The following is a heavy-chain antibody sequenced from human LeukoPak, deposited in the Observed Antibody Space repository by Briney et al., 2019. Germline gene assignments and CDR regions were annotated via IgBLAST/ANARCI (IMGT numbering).Heavy chain of an antibody. CDR3: ARWGNYPGTVGFGY. Sequence: GGSLRLSCAASGFTFSNYAMPWVRQAPGKGLEYVSGISSNGVSTYYANSVKGRFTISRDISKNTLYLQMGSLRAEDMAVYYCARWGNYPGTVGFGYWGQGTLVTVPS. CDR2: ISSNGVST. D-gene: IGHD1-7*01. J-gene: IGHJ4*02. V-gene: IGHV3-64*01. CDR1: GFTFSNYA.